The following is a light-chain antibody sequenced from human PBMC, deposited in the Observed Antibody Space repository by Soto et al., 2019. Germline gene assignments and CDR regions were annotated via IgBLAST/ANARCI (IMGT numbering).Light chain of an antibody. Sequence: EFVLTQSPGTLSLSPGERTTLSCRASQTVRNNYLAWYQQKPGQAPTLLIYDASNRATGIPDRFSGGGSGTDFTLTISRLEPEDFAVYYCQQYNNSLWTFGQGTKVDI. CDR2: DAS. CDR3: QQYNNSLWT. J-gene: IGKJ1*01. CDR1: QTVRNNY. V-gene: IGKV3-20*01.